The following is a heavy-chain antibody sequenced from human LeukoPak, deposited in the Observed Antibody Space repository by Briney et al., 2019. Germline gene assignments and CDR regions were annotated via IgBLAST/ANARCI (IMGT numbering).Heavy chain of an antibody. D-gene: IGHD1-7*01. J-gene: IGHJ6*02. CDR3: ARDGEELFCCRQKTAYDMDV. Sequence: ASVKVSCKASGYTFTGYYMHWERQAPGQGLEWMGWINPNSGGTNYAQKFQGRVTMTRDTSISTAYMELSRLRSDDTAVYYCARDGEELFCCRQKTAYDMDVWGQGTTVTVSS. V-gene: IGHV1-2*02. CDR1: GYTFTGYY. CDR2: INPNSGGT.